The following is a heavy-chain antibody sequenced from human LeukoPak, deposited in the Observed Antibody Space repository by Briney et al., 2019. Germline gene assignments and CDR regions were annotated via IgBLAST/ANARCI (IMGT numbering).Heavy chain of an antibody. CDR3: ARDVEARISAAGTFDY. CDR2: ISGLGGST. CDR1: GFTFSNYA. V-gene: IGHV3-23*01. J-gene: IGHJ4*02. D-gene: IGHD6-13*01. Sequence: GGSLRLSCAASGFTFSNYAMSWVRQAPGKGLEWVSVISGLGGSTYYADSVKGRFAISRDSSKSTLWLQMNSLRADDTAIYYCARDVEARISAAGTFDYWGQGSLVTVSS.